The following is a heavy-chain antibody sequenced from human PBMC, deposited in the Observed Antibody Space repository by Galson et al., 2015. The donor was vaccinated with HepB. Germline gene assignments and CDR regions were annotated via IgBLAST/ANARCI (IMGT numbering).Heavy chain of an antibody. CDR2: ISSSSSTI. J-gene: IGHJ6*02. CDR1: GFTFSSYS. D-gene: IGHD6-13*01. Sequence: SLRLSCAASGFTFSSYSMNWVRQAPGKGLEWVSYISSSSSTIYYADSVKGRFTISRDNAKNSLYLQMNSLRAEDTAVYYCARRFSSWSTVRIYGMDVWGQGTTVTVSS. V-gene: IGHV3-48*04. CDR3: ARRFSSWSTVRIYGMDV.